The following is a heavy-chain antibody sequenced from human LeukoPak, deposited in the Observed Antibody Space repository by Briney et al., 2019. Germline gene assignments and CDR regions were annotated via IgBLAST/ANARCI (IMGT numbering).Heavy chain of an antibody. D-gene: IGHD6-13*01. CDR2: IYTSGST. V-gene: IGHV4-61*02. J-gene: IGHJ4*02. CDR1: GGSISSGSYY. CDR3: ARVDSSSWLVDY. Sequence: PSETLSLTCTVSGGSISSGSYYWSWIRQPAGKGLEWIGRIYTSGSTNYNPSLKSRVTISVDTSKNQFSLKLSSVTAADTAVYYCARVDSSSWLVDYWGQGTLVTVSS.